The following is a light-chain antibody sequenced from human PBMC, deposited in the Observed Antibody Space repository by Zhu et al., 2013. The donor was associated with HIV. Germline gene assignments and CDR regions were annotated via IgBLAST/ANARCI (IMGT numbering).Light chain of an antibody. Sequence: DIGLTQSPSFVSAAVGDRVTITCRATQVIQYHLAWYQQKPGRAPKLLIYKASTLEIGVPARFSGSGSGTEFTLTISSLQPDDFATYYCQQYNSYSDSFGQGTKLEIK. CDR1: QVIQYH. CDR3: QQYNSYSDS. J-gene: IGKJ2*03. CDR2: KAS. V-gene: IGKV1-5*03.